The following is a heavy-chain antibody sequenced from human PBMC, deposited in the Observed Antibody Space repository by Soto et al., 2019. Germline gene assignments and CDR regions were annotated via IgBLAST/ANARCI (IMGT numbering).Heavy chain of an antibody. Sequence: SQTLSLTCAISGDSVSSNSAAWNWIRQSPSRGLEWLGRTYYRSKWYNDYAVSVKSRITINPDTSKNQFSLQLNSVTPEDTAVYYCASLGYSYGLSAYYYYGMDVWGQGTTVTVSS. CDR1: GDSVSSNSAA. CDR2: TYYRSKWYN. CDR3: ASLGYSYGLSAYYYYGMDV. D-gene: IGHD5-18*01. V-gene: IGHV6-1*01. J-gene: IGHJ6*02.